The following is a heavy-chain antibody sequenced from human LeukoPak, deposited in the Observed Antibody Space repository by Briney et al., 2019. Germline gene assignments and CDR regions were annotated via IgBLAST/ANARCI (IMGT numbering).Heavy chain of an antibody. J-gene: IGHJ4*02. CDR3: ARDGGVADLDY. Sequence: SETLSLTCTVSGGSISSSSYYWGWIRQPPGKGLEWIGSIYYSGSTNYNPSLKSRVTISVDTSKNQFSLKLSSVTAADTAVYYCARDGGVADLDYWGQGTLVTVSS. V-gene: IGHV4-39*07. D-gene: IGHD2-15*01. CDR1: GGSISSSSYY. CDR2: IYYSGST.